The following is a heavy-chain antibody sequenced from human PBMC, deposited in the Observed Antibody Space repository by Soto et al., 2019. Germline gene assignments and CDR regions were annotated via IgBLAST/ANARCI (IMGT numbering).Heavy chain of an antibody. CDR2: ISSSTTNI. D-gene: IGHD4-17*01. CDR3: ARVLVHDYGVAYDAFDI. Sequence: GGTLRLSCAASGFTFSNHSMNWVRQAPGKGLEWVSSISSSTTNIYYSESVKGRFTISRDNAKNSLYLQMNSLRSDDTAVYYCARVLVHDYGVAYDAFDIWGTGTMVTVSS. CDR1: GFTFSNHS. V-gene: IGHV3-21*06. J-gene: IGHJ3*02.